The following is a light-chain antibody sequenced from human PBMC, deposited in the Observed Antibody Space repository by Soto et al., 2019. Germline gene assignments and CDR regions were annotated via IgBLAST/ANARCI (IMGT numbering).Light chain of an antibody. J-gene: IGLJ2*01. V-gene: IGLV2-11*01. Sequence: QSALTQPASVSWSPGQSITISCTGTSSDVGGYNYVSWYQHHPGKVPQLIIYDVTKRPSGVPDRFSGSKSGNTASLTISGLQVEDEADYYCCSYAGTYTWIFGGGTQLTVL. CDR2: DVT. CDR1: SSDVGGYNY. CDR3: CSYAGTYTWI.